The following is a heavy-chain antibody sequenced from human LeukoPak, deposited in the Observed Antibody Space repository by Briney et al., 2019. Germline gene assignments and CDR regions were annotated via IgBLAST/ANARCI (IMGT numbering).Heavy chain of an antibody. V-gene: IGHV4-34*01. J-gene: IGHJ6*03. CDR3: ARPVHYYMDV. CDR2: INHSGST. CDR1: GGSFSGYY. Sequence: SETLSLTCAVYGGSFSGYYWSWIRQPPGKGLEWIGEINHSGSTNYNPSLKSRVTMSVDKSKNQFSLNLISVTAADTAVYYCARPVHYYMDVWGKGATVTVSS.